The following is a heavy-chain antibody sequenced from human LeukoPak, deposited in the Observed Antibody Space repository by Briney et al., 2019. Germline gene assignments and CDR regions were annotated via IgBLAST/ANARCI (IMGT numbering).Heavy chain of an antibody. V-gene: IGHV1-3*01. Sequence: ASVKVSCKASGYSFTTYAIHWVRQAPGQRLEWMGWVNAGNGNTKYSQKFQGRVTITRDTSATTAYMELSSLGSEDTAIYYCARDNRIYSPFDYWGQGTLVTVSS. CDR1: GYSFTTYA. D-gene: IGHD2-21*01. J-gene: IGHJ4*02. CDR3: ARDNRIYSPFDY. CDR2: VNAGNGNT.